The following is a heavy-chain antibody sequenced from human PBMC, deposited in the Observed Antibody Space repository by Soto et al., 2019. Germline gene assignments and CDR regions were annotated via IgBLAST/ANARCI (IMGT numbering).Heavy chain of an antibody. V-gene: IGHV3-33*01. Sequence: GGSLRLPCAPSGCTFSNYGMHWVRQAPGTRLEWVAIIWHDGNNKYYADSVRGRFIISRDNSKNRLYLQMNSLRAEDTAVYYCASDLVGASDSYGLDVWGQGTPVTVSS. CDR3: ASDLVGASDSYGLDV. CDR1: GCTFSNYG. D-gene: IGHD1-26*01. J-gene: IGHJ6*02. CDR2: IWHDGNNK.